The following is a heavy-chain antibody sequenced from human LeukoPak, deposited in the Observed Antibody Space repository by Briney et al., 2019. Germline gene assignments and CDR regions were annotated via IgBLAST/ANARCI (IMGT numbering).Heavy chain of an antibody. CDR2: VYYSGST. CDR3: ARSSNTSLFL. V-gene: IGHV4-59*02. CDR1: GASVSSDY. J-gene: IGHJ4*02. D-gene: IGHD3-3*02. Sequence: SETLSLTCTVSGASVSSDYWSWIRQPPGKGLQWIGYVYYSGSTNYSPSLKSRVTISLDTSRTHFSLKLSSVTTADTAVYCCARSSNTSLFLWGQGTLVTVSS.